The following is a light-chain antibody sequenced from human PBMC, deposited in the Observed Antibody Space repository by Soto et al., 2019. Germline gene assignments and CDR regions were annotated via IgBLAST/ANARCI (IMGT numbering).Light chain of an antibody. CDR2: EVK. V-gene: IGLV2-14*01. CDR3: ISYTISGTYV. Sequence: QSALTQPASVSGSPGQSITISSTGTSSDVGAYNSLSWYQQHPGKAPKLMIYEVKKRPSGVSARFSGSKSDNPASLTISGFQAEDEAAYYCISYTISGTYVFRSGTKVTLL. CDR1: SSDVGAYNS. J-gene: IGLJ1*01.